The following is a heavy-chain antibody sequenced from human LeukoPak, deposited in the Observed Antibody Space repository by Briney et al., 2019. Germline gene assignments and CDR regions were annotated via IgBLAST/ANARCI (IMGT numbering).Heavy chain of an antibody. CDR1: GGSISSSSYY. Sequence: SETLSLTCTVSGGSISSSSYYWGWIRQPPGKGLEWIGSIYYSGSTYYNPSLKSRVTISVDTSKSQFSLKLSSVTAADTAVYYCARLRVVTELPYYFDYWGQGTLVTVSS. D-gene: IGHD2-21*02. CDR3: ARLRVVTELPYYFDY. J-gene: IGHJ4*02. CDR2: IYYSGST. V-gene: IGHV4-39*07.